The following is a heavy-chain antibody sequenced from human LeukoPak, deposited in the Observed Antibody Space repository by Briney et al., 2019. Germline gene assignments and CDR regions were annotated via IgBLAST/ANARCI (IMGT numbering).Heavy chain of an antibody. Sequence: PGGSLRLSCAASGFTFSSYSMNWVRQAPGKGLEWVSSISSSSIYIYYADSVKGRFTISRDNAKNSLYLQMNSLRAEDTAVYYCAKDLYSGSPEGNWGQGTLVTVSS. CDR2: ISSSSIYI. J-gene: IGHJ4*02. CDR1: GFTFSSYS. D-gene: IGHD1-26*01. CDR3: AKDLYSGSPEGN. V-gene: IGHV3-21*04.